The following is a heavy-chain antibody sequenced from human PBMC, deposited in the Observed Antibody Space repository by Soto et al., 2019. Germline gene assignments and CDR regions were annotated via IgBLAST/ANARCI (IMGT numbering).Heavy chain of an antibody. J-gene: IGHJ6*03. CDR3: VSRVLATPIVYMDV. CDR2: IYYNGTT. V-gene: IGHV4-59*08. CDR1: GASFNNYY. D-gene: IGHD3-3*02. Sequence: QVQLRVSGPGLVKPSETLSLTCTVSGASFNNYYCSWIRQPPGKGLEWIGYIYYNGTTNYNPSLKTRVAMSVDTSKNQFSLRLRSVTAADTAAYYCVSRVLATPIVYMDVWGEGTTVTVSS.